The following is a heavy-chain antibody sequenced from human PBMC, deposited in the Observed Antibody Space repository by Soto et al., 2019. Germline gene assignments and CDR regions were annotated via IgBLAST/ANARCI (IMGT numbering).Heavy chain of an antibody. CDR2: ISAYNVNT. CDR1: GYTFTIYG. V-gene: IGHV1-18*01. D-gene: IGHD1-1*01. Sequence: ASVKVSCKASGYTFTIYGISWVRQAPGQGLEWMGWISAYNVNTNYAQNLQGRVTMTTHTSTSTAYMELRCLRSEDTAVYYCARSGTARDAEPLDYWGQGALVTVYS. J-gene: IGHJ4*02. CDR3: ARSGTARDAEPLDY.